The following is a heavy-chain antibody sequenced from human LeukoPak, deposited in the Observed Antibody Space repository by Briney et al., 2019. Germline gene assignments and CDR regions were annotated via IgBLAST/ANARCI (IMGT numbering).Heavy chain of an antibody. CDR1: GYTFISFY. Sequence: SVKVSCKASGYTFISFYMHWVRQAPGQGLEWMGRIIPIPGIANYAQKFQGRVTITADKSTSTAYMELSSLRSEDTAVYYCARWMATVTTPDYWGQGTLVTVSS. CDR3: ARWMATVTTPDY. D-gene: IGHD4-11*01. V-gene: IGHV1-69*02. J-gene: IGHJ4*02. CDR2: IIPIPGIA.